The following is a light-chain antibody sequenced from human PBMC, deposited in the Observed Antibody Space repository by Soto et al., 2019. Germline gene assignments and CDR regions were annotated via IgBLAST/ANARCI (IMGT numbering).Light chain of an antibody. CDR3: QPSYSTLYIT. CDR2: AAS. V-gene: IGKV1-39*01. CDR1: QSISSY. J-gene: IGKJ5*01. Sequence: DIQMTQSPSSLSASAGDRVTITCRASQSISSYLNWYQQKPGKAPKLLIYAASSLQSGVPSRFSGSGSFTPFALTITSLHPEDFATYYCQPSYSTLYITFGQGTRLEIK.